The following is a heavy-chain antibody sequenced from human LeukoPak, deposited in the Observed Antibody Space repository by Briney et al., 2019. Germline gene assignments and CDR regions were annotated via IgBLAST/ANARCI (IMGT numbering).Heavy chain of an antibody. D-gene: IGHD3-10*01. CDR1: GYTFTGYY. J-gene: IGHJ3*02. CDR2: INPNSGGT. Sequence: GASVTVSCKASGYTFTGYYMHWVRQAPGQGLEWMGWINPNSGGTNYEQNFQGRVTMTRDTSISTAYMELSRLRSDDTAVYYCARGAYGPGWEAFDIWGQGTMVTVSS. CDR3: ARGAYGPGWEAFDI. V-gene: IGHV1-2*02.